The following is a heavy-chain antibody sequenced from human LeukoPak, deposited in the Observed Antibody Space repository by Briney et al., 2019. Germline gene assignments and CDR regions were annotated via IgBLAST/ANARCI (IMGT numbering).Heavy chain of an antibody. V-gene: IGHV3-23*01. D-gene: IGHD3-22*01. CDR3: AKDSPSGKYYDSSGYQPDY. CDR2: ISGSGGST. Sequence: GGSLRLSCAASGFTFSSTSMSWVRQAPGKGLEWVSAISGSGGSTYYADSVKGRFTISRDNSKNTLYLQMNSLRAEDTAVYYCAKDSPSGKYYDSSGYQPDYWGQGTLVTVSS. J-gene: IGHJ4*02. CDR1: GFTFSSTS.